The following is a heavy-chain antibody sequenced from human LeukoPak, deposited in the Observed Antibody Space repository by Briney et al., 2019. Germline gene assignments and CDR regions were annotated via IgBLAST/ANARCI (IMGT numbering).Heavy chain of an antibody. CDR1: GGSISSSSYY. CDR2: INHSGST. D-gene: IGHD6-19*01. CDR3: ARVGVSAYSSDPFDY. Sequence: PSETLSLTCTVSGGSISSSSYYWSWIRQPPGKGLEWIGEINHSGSTNYNPSLKSRVTISVDTSKNQFSLKLSSVTAADTAVYYCARVGVSAYSSDPFDYWGQGTLVTVSS. J-gene: IGHJ4*02. V-gene: IGHV4-39*07.